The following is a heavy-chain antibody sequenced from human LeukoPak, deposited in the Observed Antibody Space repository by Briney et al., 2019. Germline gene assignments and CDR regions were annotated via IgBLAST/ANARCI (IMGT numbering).Heavy chain of an antibody. CDR2: INSSAGST. D-gene: IGHD5-24*01. CDR3: ARDRLLGDGYNDYFDY. Sequence: ASVKVSCKASGYTFTTYYMHWVRQAPGQGLDWLGVINSSAGSTTYAQKFQGRLTMTRDTSTSTVYMEQSSLRSDDTAMYYCARDRLLGDGYNDYFDYWGQGTLVTVSS. J-gene: IGHJ4*02. V-gene: IGHV1-46*01. CDR1: GYTFTTYY.